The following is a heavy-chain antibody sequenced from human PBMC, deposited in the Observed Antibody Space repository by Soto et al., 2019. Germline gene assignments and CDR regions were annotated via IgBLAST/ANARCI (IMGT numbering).Heavy chain of an antibody. V-gene: IGHV1-18*01. CDR1: GYTFNSYG. CDR2: ISAYNGNT. D-gene: IGHD6-19*01. CDR3: TRVKGGGWLDSFDL. J-gene: IGHJ4*01. Sequence: QVQLVQSGAEVKKPGASVKVSCKASGYTFNSYGISWVRQAPGQGLEWMGWISAYNGNTNYAQKLQGRVTMTTDTTTRTAYMQLSSVSSDDTAVYYCTRVKGGGWLDSFDLWGQGTPVTVSS.